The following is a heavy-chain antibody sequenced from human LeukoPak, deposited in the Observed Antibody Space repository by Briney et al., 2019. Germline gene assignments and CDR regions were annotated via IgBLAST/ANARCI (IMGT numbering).Heavy chain of an antibody. Sequence: SETLSLTCTVSGGSISSYYWSWIRQPAGKGLEWIGRIYTSGSTNYNPSLKSRVTMSVDTSKNQFSLKLSSVTAADTAVYYCARGHYDSSGYSLSYYYGMDVWGQGTTVTVSS. CDR1: GGSISSYY. D-gene: IGHD3-22*01. V-gene: IGHV4-4*07. CDR3: ARGHYDSSGYSLSYYYGMDV. CDR2: IYTSGST. J-gene: IGHJ6*02.